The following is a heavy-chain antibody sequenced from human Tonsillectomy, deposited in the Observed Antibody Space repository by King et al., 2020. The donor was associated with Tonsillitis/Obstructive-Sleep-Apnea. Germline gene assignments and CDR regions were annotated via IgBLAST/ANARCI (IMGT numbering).Heavy chain of an antibody. CDR2: IYYSGST. CDR3: ARLGRADYDDLHYFDY. D-gene: IGHD4-17*01. J-gene: IGHJ4*02. Sequence: MQLQESGPGLVKPSETLSLTCTVSGGSISSNSYYWGWIRQPPGKGLEWIGSIYYSGSTYYNPSLQSQVTISVDTSRNQFSLELSSGTAADTAVYYCARLGRADYDDLHYFDYWGQGTLVTVSS. V-gene: IGHV4-39*01. CDR1: GGSISSNSYY.